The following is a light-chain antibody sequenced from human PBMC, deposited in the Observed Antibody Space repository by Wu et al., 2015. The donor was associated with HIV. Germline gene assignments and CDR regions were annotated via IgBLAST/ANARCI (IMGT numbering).Light chain of an antibody. Sequence: DIQMTQSPSSVSASVGDRVTITCRASQGISTWLGWYQQKPGKAPKLLIYKASSLESGVPSRFSGGGSGTEFTLTISSLQPDDFATYYCQQYNSYGTFGQGTKVEIK. CDR1: QGISTW. J-gene: IGKJ1*01. CDR2: KAS. V-gene: IGKV1-5*03. CDR3: QQYNSYGT.